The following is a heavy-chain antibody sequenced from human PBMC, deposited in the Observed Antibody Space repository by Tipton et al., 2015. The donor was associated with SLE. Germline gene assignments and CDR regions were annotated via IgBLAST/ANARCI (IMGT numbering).Heavy chain of an antibody. V-gene: IGHV3-23*03. CDR1: GFTFSSYA. J-gene: IGHJ4*02. CDR2: IYSGGST. CDR3: ARTSWGTAMVDY. Sequence: SLRLSCAASGFTFSSYAMSWVRQAPGKGLEWVSVIYSGGSTYYADSVKGRFTISRDNSKNTLYLQMNSLRADDTAVYYCARTSWGTAMVDYWGQGTLVTVSS. D-gene: IGHD5-18*01.